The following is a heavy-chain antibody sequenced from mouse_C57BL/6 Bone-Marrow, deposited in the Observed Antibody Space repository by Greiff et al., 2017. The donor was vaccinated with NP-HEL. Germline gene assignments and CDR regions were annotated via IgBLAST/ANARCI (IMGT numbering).Heavy chain of an antibody. V-gene: IGHV1-75*01. CDR1: GYTFTDYY. D-gene: IGHD2-5*01. CDR2: IFPGSGST. J-gene: IGHJ4*01. CDR3: ARSLYSNYAMDY. Sequence: VQLQPSGPELVKPGASVKISCKASGYTFTDYYINWVKQRPGQGLEWIGWIFPGSGSTYYNEKFKGKATLTVDNSSSTAYMLLSSLTSEDSAVYFCARSLYSNYAMDYWGQGTSVTVSS.